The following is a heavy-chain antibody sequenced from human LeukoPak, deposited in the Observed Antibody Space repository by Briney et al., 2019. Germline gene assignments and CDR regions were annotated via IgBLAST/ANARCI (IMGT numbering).Heavy chain of an antibody. CDR1: GASISSGDYS. D-gene: IGHD3-10*01. Sequence: SQTLSLTCAVPGASISSGDYSWSWIRQPPGKGLEWIGYIYHSGSTTYNPSLKSRLTISLDRSKNQISLKLNSVTAADTAVYYCAADYTSRSHRFDHWGQGTLVTVSS. CDR3: AADYTSRSHRFDH. V-gene: IGHV4-30-2*01. CDR2: IYHSGST. J-gene: IGHJ4*02.